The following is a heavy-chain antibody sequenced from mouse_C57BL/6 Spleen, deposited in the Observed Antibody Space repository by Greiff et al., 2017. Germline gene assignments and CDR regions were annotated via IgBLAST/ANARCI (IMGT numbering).Heavy chain of an antibody. V-gene: IGHV5-17*01. D-gene: IGHD1-1*02. CDR3: ARGSRGAMDY. J-gene: IGHJ4*01. Sequence: EVQGVESGGGLVKPGGSLKLSCAASGFTFSDYGMHWVRQAPEKGLEWVAYISSGSSTIYYAEPVKGRFTISRDNAKNTLFLQMTSLRSEDTAMYYCARGSRGAMDYWGQGTSVTVSS. CDR2: ISSGSSTI. CDR1: GFTFSDYG.